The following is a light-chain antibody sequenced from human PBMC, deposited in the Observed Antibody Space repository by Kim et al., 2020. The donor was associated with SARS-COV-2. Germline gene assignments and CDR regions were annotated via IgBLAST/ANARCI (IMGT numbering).Light chain of an antibody. J-gene: IGKJ1*01. CDR3: HQYNGCPRT. CDR2: DAY. CDR1: QSISNY. Sequence: GSVGDSVTLTCRARQSISNYLAWYQQKPGNAPKLLIYDAYAWHTGVPPRFSGSGSGTDFTLTISSLEPEDVAIYYCHQYNGCPRTFGRGTKVDIK. V-gene: IGKV1-27*01.